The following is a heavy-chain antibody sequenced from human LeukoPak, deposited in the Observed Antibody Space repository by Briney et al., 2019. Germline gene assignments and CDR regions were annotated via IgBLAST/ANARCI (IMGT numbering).Heavy chain of an antibody. D-gene: IGHD3-3*01. Sequence: GGSLRLSCAASGLTFSTYAMSWVRQASGKGLEWVSSITANGDRTSYVDSVKGRFTISRDNSKNTLYLQMSSLRAEDTAVYYCATFGVIVRNNYLDYWGQGALVAVSS. CDR3: ATFGVIVRNNYLDY. CDR1: GLTFSTYA. CDR2: ITANGDRT. V-gene: IGHV3-23*01. J-gene: IGHJ4*02.